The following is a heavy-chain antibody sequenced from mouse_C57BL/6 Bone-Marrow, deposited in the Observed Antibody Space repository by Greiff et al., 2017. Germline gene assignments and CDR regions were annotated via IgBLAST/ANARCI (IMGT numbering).Heavy chain of an antibody. CDR1: GYTFTDYY. V-gene: IGHV1-19*01. CDR2: INPYNGGT. Sequence: VQLQQSGPVLVKPGASVKMSCKASGYTFTDYYMNWVKQSHGKSLEWIGVINPYNGGTSYNQKFKGKATLTVDKSSSTAYMELNSLTSADSTVYYCAIPDYDISSLAMDYWGQGTSVTVSS. J-gene: IGHJ4*01. CDR3: AIPDYDISSLAMDY. D-gene: IGHD1-1*01.